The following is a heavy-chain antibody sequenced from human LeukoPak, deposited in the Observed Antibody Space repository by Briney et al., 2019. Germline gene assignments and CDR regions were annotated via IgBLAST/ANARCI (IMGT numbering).Heavy chain of an antibody. D-gene: IGHD6-13*01. Sequence: GGSLRLSCAASGFTFSSYWMSWVRQAPGKGLEWVANIKLDGSEKYYVDSVKGRFTISRDNAKNSLYLQMNSLRAEDTALYYCAKDAAESIAAAGDAFDIWGQGTMVTVSS. CDR1: GFTFSSYW. V-gene: IGHV3-7*03. CDR3: AKDAAESIAAAGDAFDI. J-gene: IGHJ3*02. CDR2: IKLDGSEK.